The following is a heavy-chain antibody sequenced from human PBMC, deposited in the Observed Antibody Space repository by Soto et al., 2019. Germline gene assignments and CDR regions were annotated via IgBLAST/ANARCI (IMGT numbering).Heavy chain of an antibody. CDR3: ARLYSSSSGKNFDY. CDR2: IYNSGST. V-gene: IGHV4-59*01. D-gene: IGHD6-6*01. Sequence: ETLSLTCTVSGGSISSYYWSWIRQPPGKGLEWIGYIYNSGSTSYNPSLKSRVTISVDTSKNQFSLKLSSVTAADTAVYYCARLYSSSSGKNFDYWGRGTLVTVS. CDR1: GGSISSYY. J-gene: IGHJ4*02.